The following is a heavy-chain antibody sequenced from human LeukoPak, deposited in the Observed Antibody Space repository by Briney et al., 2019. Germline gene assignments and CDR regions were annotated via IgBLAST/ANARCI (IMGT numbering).Heavy chain of an antibody. J-gene: IGHJ3*01. V-gene: IGHV3-23*01. D-gene: IGHD4-17*01. CDR2: IGTSGVHS. Sequence: ETLSLTCAVYGGSFSGYYWSWIRQPPGRGLQWVSAIGTSGVHSFYRDSVEGRFIISRDNSQNTLYLQMNSLTAEDTATYYCAKDKDFGDYNAFDVWGQGTMVTVSS. CDR1: GGSFSGYY. CDR3: AKDKDFGDYNAFDV.